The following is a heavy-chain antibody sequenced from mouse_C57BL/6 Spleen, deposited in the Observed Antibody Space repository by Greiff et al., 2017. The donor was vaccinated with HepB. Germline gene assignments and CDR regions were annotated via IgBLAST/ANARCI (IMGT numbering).Heavy chain of an antibody. J-gene: IGHJ4*01. Sequence: QVQLQQPGAELVMPGASVKLSCKASGYTFTSYWMHWVKQRPGQGLEWIGEIDPSDSYTNYNQKFKGKSTLTVDKSSSTAYVQLSSLTSEDSAVYYCARWCYSNYNYAMDYWGQGTSVTVSS. CDR1: GYTFTSYW. CDR2: IDPSDSYT. CDR3: ARWCYSNYNYAMDY. D-gene: IGHD2-5*01. V-gene: IGHV1-69*01.